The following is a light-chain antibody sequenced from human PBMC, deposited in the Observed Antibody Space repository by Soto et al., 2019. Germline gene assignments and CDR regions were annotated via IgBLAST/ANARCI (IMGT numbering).Light chain of an antibody. CDR1: GSDVGGHDR. J-gene: IGLJ2*01. CDR2: AVT. CDR3: SSYTGGGTVI. V-gene: IGLV2-18*02. Sequence: QSALTQPPSVSGSPGQSVTISCTGTGSDVGGHDRVSWYQQPPGTAPKLILYAVTNRPSGVPDRFSGSKSGNTASLTISALQAEDEADYYCSSYTGGGTVIFGGGTQLTVL.